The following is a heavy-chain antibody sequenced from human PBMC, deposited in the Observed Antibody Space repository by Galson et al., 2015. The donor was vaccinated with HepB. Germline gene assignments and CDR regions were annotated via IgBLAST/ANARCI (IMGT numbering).Heavy chain of an antibody. V-gene: IGHV3-7*03. J-gene: IGHJ4*02. D-gene: IGHD3-16*02. CDR3: TTEGRYRSSAGIFEY. CDR1: EFSFSNYW. Sequence: SLRLSCAASEFSFSNYWMTWVRQAPGKGPEWVANINQGASEKYYEDSVKGRFTISRDNAENSLYLQMNSLRAEDTAVYYCTTEGRYRSSAGIFEYWGQGALVTVSS. CDR2: INQGASEK.